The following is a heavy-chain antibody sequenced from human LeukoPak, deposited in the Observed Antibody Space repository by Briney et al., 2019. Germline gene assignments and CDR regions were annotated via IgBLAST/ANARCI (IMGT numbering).Heavy chain of an antibody. V-gene: IGHV3-30*18. D-gene: IGHD2-21*02. CDR1: GFTFSTYG. J-gene: IGHJ4*02. CDR3: AKARHCGGDCYSLMDY. Sequence: GGSLRLSCAASGFTFSTYGMHWVPQAPGKGLEWVEVISYDGSTKYYADSVKGRFTISRDNSKNTLSLQVNSLRADDTAVYYCAKARHCGGDCYSLMDYWGQGILVTVSS. CDR2: ISYDGSTK.